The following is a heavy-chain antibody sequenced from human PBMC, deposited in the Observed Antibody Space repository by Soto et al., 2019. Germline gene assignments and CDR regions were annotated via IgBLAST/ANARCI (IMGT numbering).Heavy chain of an antibody. D-gene: IGHD6-13*01. CDR2: ISSSSSYI. V-gene: IGHV3-21*01. J-gene: IGHJ4*02. Sequence: GGSLRLSCAASGFTFSSYSMNWVRQAPGKGLEWVSSISSSSSYIYYADSVKGRFTISRDNAKNSLYLQMNSLRAEDTAVYYCAREGAAGTIRKFDYWGQGTLVTVSS. CDR3: AREGAAGTIRKFDY. CDR1: GFTFSSYS.